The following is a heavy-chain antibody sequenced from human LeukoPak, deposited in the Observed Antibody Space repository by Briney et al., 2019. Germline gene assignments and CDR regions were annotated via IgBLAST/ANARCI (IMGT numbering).Heavy chain of an antibody. J-gene: IGHJ5*02. Sequence: GGSLRLSCAATGFTFSSYWMSWVRQAPGKGLEWVANIKPDGSEKYYVDSVKGRFTISRDNAKNSLYLQMNSLRAGDTAVYYCLGNWFDPWGQGTLVTVSS. CDR3: LGNWFDP. CDR1: GFTFSSYW. CDR2: IKPDGSEK. V-gene: IGHV3-7*01.